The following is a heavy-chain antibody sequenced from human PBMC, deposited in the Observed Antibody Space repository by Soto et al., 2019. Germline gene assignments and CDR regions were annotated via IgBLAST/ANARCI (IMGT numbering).Heavy chain of an antibody. D-gene: IGHD2-2*02. CDR2: ISAYNGNT. CDR1: GYTFTSYG. CDR3: ARDGTIGGGCSSTSCYSRFDP. Sequence: ASVKVSCKASGYTFTSYGISWVRQAPGQGLEWMGWISAYNGNTNYAQKLQGRVTMTADTSTSTAYMELRSLRSDDTAVYYCARDGTIGGGCSSTSCYSRFDPWGQGTLVTVSS. J-gene: IGHJ5*02. V-gene: IGHV1-18*01.